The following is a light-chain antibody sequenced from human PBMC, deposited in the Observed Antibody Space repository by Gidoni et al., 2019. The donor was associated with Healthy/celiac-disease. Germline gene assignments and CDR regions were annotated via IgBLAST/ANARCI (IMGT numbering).Light chain of an antibody. V-gene: IGKV1-9*01. Sequence: DVLLTQSPSFMSASVGDRVTITWRASQGISSYLAWYQQKPGKAPKLLTYAASCVQSGVPTRFSGSGSGTELTLTIISLQPEDCATYYCQQHYSYPRTFGQGTKVEIK. CDR3: QQHYSYPRT. CDR1: QGISSY. CDR2: AAS. J-gene: IGKJ1*01.